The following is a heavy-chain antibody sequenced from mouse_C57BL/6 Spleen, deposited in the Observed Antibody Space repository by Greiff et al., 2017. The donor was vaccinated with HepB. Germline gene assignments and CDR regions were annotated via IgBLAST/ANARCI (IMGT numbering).Heavy chain of an antibody. CDR3: AGDGYYGFAY. D-gene: IGHD2-3*01. Sequence: EVKLVESVAELVRPGASVKLSCTASGFNIKNTYMHWVKQRPEQGLEWIGRIDPANGNTKYAPKFQGKATITADTTSNTPYLHLSSLTSEATAFYYCAGDGYYGFAYWGQGTLVTVSA. J-gene: IGHJ3*01. V-gene: IGHV14-3*01. CDR1: GFNIKNTY. CDR2: IDPANGNT.